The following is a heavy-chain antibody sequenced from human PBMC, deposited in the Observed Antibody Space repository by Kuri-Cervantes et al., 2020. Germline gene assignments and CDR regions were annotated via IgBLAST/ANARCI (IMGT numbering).Heavy chain of an antibody. V-gene: IGHV3-30*18. CDR3: AKMDTAMVTYLLYYYYGMDV. CDR2: ISYDGSNK. CDR1: GFTFSSYG. J-gene: IGHJ6*02. D-gene: IGHD5-18*01. Sequence: GGSLRLSCAASGFTFSSYGMHWVRQAPGKGLEWVAVISYDGSNKYYADSVKGRFTISRDNSKNTLYLQMNSLRAEDTAVYYCAKMDTAMVTYLLYYYYGMDVWGQGTMVTVSS.